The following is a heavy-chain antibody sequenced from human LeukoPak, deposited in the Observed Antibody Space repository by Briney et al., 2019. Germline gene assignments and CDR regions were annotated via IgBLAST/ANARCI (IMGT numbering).Heavy chain of an antibody. J-gene: IGHJ5*02. CDR2: IYTSGST. CDR1: GGSISSYY. CDR3: ARGPCSSANCYWSLDH. D-gene: IGHD2-2*01. Sequence: PSETLSLTCTVSGGSISSYYWSWIRQPAGKGLEWIGRIYTSGSTNYNPSLKSRVTMSVDTSKNQFSLKLSSVTAADTAVYYCARGPCSSANCYWSLDHWGQGTLVTVSS. V-gene: IGHV4-4*07.